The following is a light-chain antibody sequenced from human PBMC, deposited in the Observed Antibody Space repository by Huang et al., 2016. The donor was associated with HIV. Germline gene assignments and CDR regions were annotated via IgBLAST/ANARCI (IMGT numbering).Light chain of an antibody. CDR3: QQSDSTPYT. CDR1: QSFSSS. Sequence: DIQMTQSPSSLSASVGDRVTISCRSSQSFSSSLNWYQQRPGKAPKLLIYAASSLKSGVPARFSGSGSGTDFSLTINSLQPEDFATYYCQQSDSTPYTFGQGTKLEIK. CDR2: AAS. V-gene: IGKV1-39*01. J-gene: IGKJ2*01.